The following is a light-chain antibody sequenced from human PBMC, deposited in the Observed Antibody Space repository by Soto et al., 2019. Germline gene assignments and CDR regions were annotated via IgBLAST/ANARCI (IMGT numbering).Light chain of an antibody. J-gene: IGLJ2*01. CDR1: KLGDKY. Sequence: SYELTQPPSVSVSPGQTASITCSGDKLGDKYACWYQQKPGQSPILVIYQDNKRPSGIPERFSGSSSGNTAALTISGTQAVDEADYYCQAWDSSTVVFGGGTKLTVL. CDR3: QAWDSSTVV. CDR2: QDN. V-gene: IGLV3-1*01.